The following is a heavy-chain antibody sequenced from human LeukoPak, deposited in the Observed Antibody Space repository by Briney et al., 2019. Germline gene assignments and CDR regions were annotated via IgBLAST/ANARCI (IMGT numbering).Heavy chain of an antibody. CDR1: GYSISSGYF. CDR3: ARDSDYYDSSGYYYGGYFQH. J-gene: IGHJ1*01. CDR2: IYTSGST. Sequence: SETLSLTCTVSGYSISSGYFWSWIRQPAGKGLEWIGRIYTSGSTNYNPSLKSRVTISVDTSKNQFSLKLSSVTAADTAVYYCARDSDYYDSSGYYYGGYFQHRGQGTLVTVSS. V-gene: IGHV4-61*02. D-gene: IGHD3-22*01.